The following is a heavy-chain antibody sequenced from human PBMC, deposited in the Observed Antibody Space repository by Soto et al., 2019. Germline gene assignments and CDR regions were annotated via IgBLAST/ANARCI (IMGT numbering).Heavy chain of an antibody. CDR3: AHRVTDRRIAAAGTGFDP. CDR1: GFSLGTSGVG. Sequence: VSGPTLVNPTQPLTLTCTFSGFSLGTSGVGVGWIRQPPGKALEWLALIYWNDDKRYSPSLKSRLTITKDTSKNQVVLTMTNMDPVDTATYYCAHRVTDRRIAAAGTGFDPWGQGTLVTVSS. CDR2: IYWNDDK. D-gene: IGHD6-13*01. V-gene: IGHV2-5*01. J-gene: IGHJ5*02.